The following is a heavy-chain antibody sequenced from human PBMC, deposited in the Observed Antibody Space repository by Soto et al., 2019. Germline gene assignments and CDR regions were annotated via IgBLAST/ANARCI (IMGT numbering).Heavy chain of an antibody. CDR3: ARSVKDIVVVPAASFPDY. J-gene: IGHJ4*02. D-gene: IGHD2-2*01. Sequence: ASVKVSCKASGYTFTSYDINWVRQATGQGLEWMGWMNPNSGNTGYAQKFQGRVTMTRNTSISTAYMELSSLRSEDTAVYYCARSVKDIVVVPAASFPDYWGQGTLVTVSS. CDR1: GYTFTSYD. CDR2: MNPNSGNT. V-gene: IGHV1-8*01.